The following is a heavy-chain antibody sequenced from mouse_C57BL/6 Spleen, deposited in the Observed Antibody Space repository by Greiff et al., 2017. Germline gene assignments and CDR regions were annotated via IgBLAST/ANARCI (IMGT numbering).Heavy chain of an antibody. D-gene: IGHD2-4*01. CDR1: GYTFTSYW. Sequence: QVQLQQPGAELVMPGASVKLSCKASGYTFTSYWMHWVKQRPGQGLEWIGEIDPSDSYTNYNQKFKGKSTLTVDKSSSTAYMQLSSLTSEDSAVYYCARSIYDSHYAMDYWGQGTSVTVSS. J-gene: IGHJ4*01. CDR3: ARSIYDSHYAMDY. CDR2: IDPSDSYT. V-gene: IGHV1-69*01.